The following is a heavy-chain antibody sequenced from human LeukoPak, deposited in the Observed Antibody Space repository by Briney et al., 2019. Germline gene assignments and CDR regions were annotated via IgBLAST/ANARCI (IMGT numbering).Heavy chain of an antibody. V-gene: IGHV3-74*01. D-gene: IGHD3-16*01. CDR3: ARGLPGGPYYFDY. J-gene: IGHJ4*02. Sequence: GGSLRLSCAASGFTFSSYWMHWVRQAPGKGLVWVSRINTDGSSTNYADSVKGRFTISRENAKNTLYLQMNSLRAEDTALYYCARGLPGGPYYFDYWGQGTLVTVSS. CDR2: INTDGSST. CDR1: GFTFSSYW.